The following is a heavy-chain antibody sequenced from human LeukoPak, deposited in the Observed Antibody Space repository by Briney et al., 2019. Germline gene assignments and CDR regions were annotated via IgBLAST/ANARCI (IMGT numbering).Heavy chain of an antibody. CDR3: ANPRYDSSGYYYVD. J-gene: IGHJ4*02. V-gene: IGHV3-74*01. Sequence: PGGSLRLSCVASEFTFSNYWIHWVRQAPGKGLVWVSRIRGDGIVTNYADSVEGRFTVSRDNAKNTVHLQMNSLRDDDTAVYYCANPRYDSSGYYYVDWGQGTLVTVSS. CDR1: EFTFSNYW. CDR2: IRGDGIVT. D-gene: IGHD3-22*01.